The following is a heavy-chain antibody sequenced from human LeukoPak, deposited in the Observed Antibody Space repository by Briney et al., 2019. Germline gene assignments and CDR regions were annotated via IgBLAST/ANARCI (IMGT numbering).Heavy chain of an antibody. D-gene: IGHD3-22*01. CDR1: GDSVSSGYYY. CDR3: ARNYYDSSGYYLFDAFDI. Sequence: PSETLSLTCTVSGDSVSSGYYYWSWIRPPPGKGLEWIGNIYYTGSTNYNPSLKSRVTISVDTSKNQFSLKLNSVTAADMAVYYCARNYYDSSGYYLFDAFDIWGQGTMVTVSS. J-gene: IGHJ3*02. CDR2: IYYTGST. V-gene: IGHV4-61*01.